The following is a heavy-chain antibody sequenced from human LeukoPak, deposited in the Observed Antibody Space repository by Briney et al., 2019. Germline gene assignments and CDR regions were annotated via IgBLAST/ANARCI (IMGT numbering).Heavy chain of an antibody. Sequence: GGSLRLSCAASGFTFSDYYMSWIRQAPGKGLEWVSYISSSGSTIYYADSVKGRFTISRDNAKNSLYLQMNSLRAEDTAVYYCARYKPGSGSYVNTFDIWGQGTMVTVSS. D-gene: IGHD3-10*01. CDR1: GFTFSDYY. V-gene: IGHV3-11*01. CDR3: ARYKPGSGSYVNTFDI. CDR2: ISSSGSTI. J-gene: IGHJ3*02.